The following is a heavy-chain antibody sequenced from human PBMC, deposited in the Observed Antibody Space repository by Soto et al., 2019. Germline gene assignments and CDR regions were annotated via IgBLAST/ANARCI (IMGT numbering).Heavy chain of an antibody. Sequence: SETLSLTCTVSGGSSSNDYWSWIRQPPGKGLEWIGYIYYSGSTNYNPSLKSRVTISVDTSKNQFSLKLSSVTAADTAVYYCARQKTYYYNSGNFPAYFDSWGQGTLVTVSS. CDR3: ARQKTYYYNSGNFPAYFDS. V-gene: IGHV4-59*08. J-gene: IGHJ4*02. CDR2: IYYSGST. D-gene: IGHD3-10*01. CDR1: GGSSSNDY.